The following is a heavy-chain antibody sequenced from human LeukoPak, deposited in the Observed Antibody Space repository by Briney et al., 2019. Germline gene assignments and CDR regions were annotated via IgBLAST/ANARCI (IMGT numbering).Heavy chain of an antibody. Sequence: GASVKVSCKASGYTFTSYDINWVRQATEQGLERMGWMSPNSGNTGYAQKFQGRVTMTRDTSITTAYMELSNLRSEDTAVYYCVRAPPNWGFNYWGQGTLVTVSS. J-gene: IGHJ4*02. V-gene: IGHV1-8*01. CDR1: GYTFTSYD. CDR2: MSPNSGNT. CDR3: VRAPPNWGFNY. D-gene: IGHD7-27*01.